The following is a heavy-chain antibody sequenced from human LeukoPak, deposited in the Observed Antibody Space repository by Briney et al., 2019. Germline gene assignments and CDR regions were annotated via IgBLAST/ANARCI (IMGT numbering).Heavy chain of an antibody. D-gene: IGHD1-26*01. CDR2: ISSSSSYI. V-gene: IGHV3-21*01. Sequence: GGSLRLSCAASGFTFSSYSMNWVRQAPGKGLGWVSSISSSSSYIYYADSVKGRFTISRDNAKNSLYLQMNSLRAEDTAVYYCASGSPKTSQWELLGAFDIWGQGTMVTVSS. CDR3: ASGSPKTSQWELLGAFDI. CDR1: GFTFSSYS. J-gene: IGHJ3*02.